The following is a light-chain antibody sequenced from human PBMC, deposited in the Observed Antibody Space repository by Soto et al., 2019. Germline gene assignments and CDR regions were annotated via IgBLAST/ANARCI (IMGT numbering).Light chain of an antibody. CDR3: QQYGSSPPIT. CDR2: GAS. V-gene: IGKV3-20*01. J-gene: IGKJ5*01. Sequence: EIVLTQSPGTLSLSPGERATLSCRASHSVSSSYLAWYQQKPGQAPRLLIYGASSRATGIPDRLXGSASGTDFTLTISRLEPEDFAVYYCQQYGSSPPITFGQGTRLEMK. CDR1: HSVSSSY.